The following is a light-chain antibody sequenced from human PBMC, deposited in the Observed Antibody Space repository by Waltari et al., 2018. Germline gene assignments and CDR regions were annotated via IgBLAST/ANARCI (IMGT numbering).Light chain of an antibody. Sequence: DIQVTQSPSSLSASVGDRVTLTCRTSQSVSSYLNWYQQRPGQAPTLLIYAASTLHRGVPSRFSVSGSGTDYTLTITGLQPEDFATYFCQQSYNTPRTFGLGTKLQIK. CDR3: QQSYNTPRT. J-gene: IGKJ2*01. CDR1: QSVSSY. V-gene: IGKV1-39*01. CDR2: AAS.